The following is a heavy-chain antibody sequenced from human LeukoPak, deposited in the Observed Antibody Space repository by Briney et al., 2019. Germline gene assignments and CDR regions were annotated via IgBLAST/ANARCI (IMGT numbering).Heavy chain of an antibody. Sequence: GGSLRLSCAASGFTVSSNYMSWVRQAPGKGLEWVSAISGSGGSTYYADSVKGRFTISRDNSKNTLYLQMNSLRAEGTAVYYCAKDLRLGELSLHWGQGTLVTVSS. CDR2: ISGSGGST. CDR3: AKDLRLGELSLH. V-gene: IGHV3-23*01. J-gene: IGHJ4*02. CDR1: GFTVSSNY. D-gene: IGHD3-16*02.